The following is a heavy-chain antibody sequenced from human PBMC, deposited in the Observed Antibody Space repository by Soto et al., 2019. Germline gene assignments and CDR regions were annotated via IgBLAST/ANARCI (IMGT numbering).Heavy chain of an antibody. V-gene: IGHV3-21*01. Sequence: GGSLRLSCAASGFTFSSYSMNWVRQAPGKGLEWVSSISSSSSYIYYADSVKGRFTISRDNAKNSLYLQMNSLRAEDTAVYYCAREEAAGSYYYYYMDVWGKGTTVTVSS. CDR1: GFTFSSYS. D-gene: IGHD6-13*01. J-gene: IGHJ6*03. CDR3: AREEAAGSYYYYYMDV. CDR2: ISSSSSYI.